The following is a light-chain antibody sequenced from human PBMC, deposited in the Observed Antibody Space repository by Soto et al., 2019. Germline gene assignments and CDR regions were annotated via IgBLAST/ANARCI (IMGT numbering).Light chain of an antibody. V-gene: IGLV2-8*01. CDR3: SSYAGSNNFV. CDR1: SSDVNTYNY. Sequence: QSALTQPRSVSGSPGQSVTLSCPGDSSDVNTYNYVSWYQQQPGKAPKLLIYEVTKRPSGVPDRVSASKSGNTASLTVSGLRAEDEADYYCSSYAGSNNFVFGSGTKVTVL. CDR2: EVT. J-gene: IGLJ1*01.